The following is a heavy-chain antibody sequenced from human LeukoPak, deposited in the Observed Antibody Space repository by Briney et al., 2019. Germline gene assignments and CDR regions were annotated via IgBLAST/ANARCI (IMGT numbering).Heavy chain of an antibody. V-gene: IGHV4-61*01. CDR2: INYRGST. D-gene: IGHD4-23*01. J-gene: IGHJ5*02. Sequence: SETLSLTCTVSGDSVSSASHYWSWIRQPPGKGLEWIGYINYRGSTNCKPSLRSRVTISVDTSKNQFSLKVNSVTTADTAVYYCARGTEYGGSPFDLRGQGNLVTVSS. CDR3: ARGTEYGGSPFDL. CDR1: GDSVSSASHY.